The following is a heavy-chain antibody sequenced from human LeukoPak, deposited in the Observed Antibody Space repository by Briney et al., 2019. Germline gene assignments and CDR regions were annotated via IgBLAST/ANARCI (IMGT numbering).Heavy chain of an antibody. CDR2: ISKSGNT. Sequence: SETLSLTCTVSGGSISSYYWSWIRQPPGKGLEWIGYISKSGNTNYSPSLKSRVTILGDTSKNQFFLKLSSVTAADTAVYYCARARYVSSFYAFDIWGQGTMVTVSS. CDR1: GGSISSYY. D-gene: IGHD6-13*01. V-gene: IGHV4-59*01. J-gene: IGHJ3*02. CDR3: ARARYVSSFYAFDI.